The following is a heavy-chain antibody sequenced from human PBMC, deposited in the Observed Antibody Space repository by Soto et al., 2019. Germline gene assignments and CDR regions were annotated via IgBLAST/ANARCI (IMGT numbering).Heavy chain of an antibody. CDR3: AKALFSSYYYYGMDV. Sequence: PVGSLRLSCAASGFTFSSYAMSWVRQAPGKGLEWVSAISGSGGSTYYADSVKGRFTISRDNSKNTLYLQMNSLRAEDTAVYYCAKALFSSYYYYGMDVWGQGTTVTAP. V-gene: IGHV3-23*01. CDR1: GFTFSSYA. D-gene: IGHD6-6*01. J-gene: IGHJ6*02. CDR2: ISGSGGST.